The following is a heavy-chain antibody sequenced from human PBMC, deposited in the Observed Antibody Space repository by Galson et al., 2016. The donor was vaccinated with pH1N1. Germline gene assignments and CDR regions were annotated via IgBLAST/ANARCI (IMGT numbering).Heavy chain of an antibody. Sequence: SVKVSCKASGYTFTTYAVHWVRQAPGQRLEWMGWLNTGNRNTKYSQKFQDRVTITRDTSVSTAYMELSSLRSEDTAVYYCARRVQRHLHIWCQGTKITVPS. CDR3: ARRVQRHLHI. CDR2: LNTGNRNT. CDR1: GYTFTTYA. J-gene: IGHJ3*02. D-gene: IGHD4/OR15-4a*01. V-gene: IGHV1-3*04.